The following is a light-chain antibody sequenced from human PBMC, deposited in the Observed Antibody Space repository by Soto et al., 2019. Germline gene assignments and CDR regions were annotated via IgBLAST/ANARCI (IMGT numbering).Light chain of an antibody. CDR2: DAS. J-gene: IGKJ1*01. Sequence: DIQMTESPSSLSASLGDRVTITCRASQSISSWLAWYQQKPGKAPKLRISDASSLETGVPSRLSGRGSGTEFTLTINSMQPDDSATYYCQQYKSYWTFGQGTKVDIK. V-gene: IGKV1-5*01. CDR3: QQYKSYWT. CDR1: QSISSW.